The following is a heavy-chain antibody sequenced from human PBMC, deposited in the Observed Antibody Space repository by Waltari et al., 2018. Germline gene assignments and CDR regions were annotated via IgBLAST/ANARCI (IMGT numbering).Heavy chain of an antibody. D-gene: IGHD3-10*01. CDR2: IIPIFGTA. Sequence: QVQLVQSGAEVKKPGSSVKVSCKASGGPFSSYAISWVRQAPGQGLEWMGGIIPIFGTANYAQKFQGRVTITADESTSTAYMELSSLRSEDTAVYYCARSNRITMVQGVINYGMDVWGQGTTVTVSS. CDR1: GGPFSSYA. J-gene: IGHJ6*02. V-gene: IGHV1-69*13. CDR3: ARSNRITMVQGVINYGMDV.